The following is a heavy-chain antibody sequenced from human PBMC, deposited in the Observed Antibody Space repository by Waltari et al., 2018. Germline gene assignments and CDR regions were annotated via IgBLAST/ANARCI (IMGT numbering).Heavy chain of an antibody. CDR2: VIAYDGDT. J-gene: IGHJ4*02. CDR1: GYAFSNHG. V-gene: IGHV1-18*01. CDR3: ARGSSKQYYDY. D-gene: IGHD2-15*01. Sequence: QVQLVQSGPEVKKPGASVKVSCKASGYAFSNHGIGWVRQAPGQGLEWMGWVIAYDGDTNHAQKVQDRVTMTTDTSTNTAYLELRSLRSDDTAVYYCARGSSKQYYDYWGQGTLVTVSS.